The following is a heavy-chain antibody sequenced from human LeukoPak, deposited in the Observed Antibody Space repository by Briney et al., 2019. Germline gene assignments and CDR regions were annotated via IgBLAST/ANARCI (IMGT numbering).Heavy chain of an antibody. CDR2: IYYSGST. CDR1: GGSISSYY. J-gene: IGHJ6*02. CDR3: ARVRNYDILTGYRTFYGMDV. V-gene: IGHV4-59*01. D-gene: IGHD3-9*01. Sequence: SETLSLTCTVSGGSISSYYWSWIRQPPGKGLEWIGYIYYSGSTNYNPSLKSRVTISVDTSKNQFSLKLSSVTAADTAVYYCARVRNYDILTGYRTFYGMDVWGQGTTVTVSS.